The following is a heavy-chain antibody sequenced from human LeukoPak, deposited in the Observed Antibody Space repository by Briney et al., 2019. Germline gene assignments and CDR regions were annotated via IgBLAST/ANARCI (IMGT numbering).Heavy chain of an antibody. V-gene: IGHV3-23*01. D-gene: IGHD4-17*01. CDR3: AKVPLTAVTTSFDY. CDR1: GFTFSTYA. CDR2: INDSGGST. Sequence: GGSLRLSCAASGFTFSTYAMSWVRQAPGRGLEWVSLINDSGGSTYYADSVKGRFTISRDNSKNTLYLQMNSLRAEDTAVYYCAKVPLTAVTTSFDYWGQGALVTVSS. J-gene: IGHJ4*02.